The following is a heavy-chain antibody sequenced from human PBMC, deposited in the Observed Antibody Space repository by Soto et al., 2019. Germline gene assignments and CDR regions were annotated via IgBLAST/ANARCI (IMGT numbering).Heavy chain of an antibody. V-gene: IGHV1-69*01. D-gene: IGHD3-9*01. J-gene: IGHJ5*02. CDR2: IIPLFGSR. CDR3: ARVHFDVLTRYYRGWFDT. CDR1: GGAFTSYG. Sequence: QVQLVQSGAEVKKPGSSVKVSCKASGGAFTSYGITWVRQAPGQGLEWMGGIIPLFGSRSYAQKFQGRLTITADESTSTAYMDLSSLRSEDTAVYYCARVHFDVLTRYYRGWFDTWGQGTLVTVSS.